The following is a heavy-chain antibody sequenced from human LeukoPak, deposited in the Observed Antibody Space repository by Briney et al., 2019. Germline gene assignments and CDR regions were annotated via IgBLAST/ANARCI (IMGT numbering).Heavy chain of an antibody. Sequence: ASVKVPCKASGYTFTSYYIHWVRQAPGQGLEWMGIVNPSGGRTTYAQKFQGRVTVTRDTSTSTVYMELTSLRSEDTAVYFCARERYSSSTAFDFWGQGTLVTVSS. D-gene: IGHD6-6*01. CDR2: VNPSGGRT. CDR3: ARERYSSSTAFDF. CDR1: GYTFTSYY. J-gene: IGHJ4*02. V-gene: IGHV1-46*01.